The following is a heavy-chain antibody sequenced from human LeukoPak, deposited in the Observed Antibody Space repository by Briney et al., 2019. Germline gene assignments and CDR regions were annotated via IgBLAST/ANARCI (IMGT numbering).Heavy chain of an antibody. CDR1: GYTFTGYY. J-gene: IGHJ3*02. V-gene: IGHV1-2*02. CDR3: ASTLYQLLYFGSNAFDI. CDR2: INPNSGGT. D-gene: IGHD2-2*02. Sequence: ASVKVSCKASGYTFTGYYMHWVRQAPGQGLEWMGWINPNSGGTNYAQKFQGRVTMTRDTSISTAYMELSRLRSDDTAVYYCASTLYQLLYFGSNAFDIWGQGTMVTVSS.